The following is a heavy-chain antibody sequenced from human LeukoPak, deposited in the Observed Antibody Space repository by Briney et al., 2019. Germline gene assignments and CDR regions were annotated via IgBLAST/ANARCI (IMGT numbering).Heavy chain of an antibody. CDR1: GFTFSSYG. D-gene: IGHD3-9*01. V-gene: IGHV3-30*02. J-gene: IGHJ4*02. Sequence: GGSLRLSCAASGFTFSSYGMHWVRQAPGKGLEWVAFIRYDGSNKYYADSVKGRFTISRDNSKNTLYLQTNGLRAEDTAVYYCAKGGQKYDILTGYYFDYWGQGTLVTVSS. CDR2: IRYDGSNK. CDR3: AKGGQKYDILTGYYFDY.